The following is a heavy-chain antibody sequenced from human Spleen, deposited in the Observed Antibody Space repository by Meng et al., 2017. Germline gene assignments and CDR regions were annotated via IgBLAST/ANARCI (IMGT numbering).Heavy chain of an antibody. CDR1: GFTFSSYV. CDR3: ARVRGGNFDY. Sequence: GESLKISCAASGFTFSSYVMNWVRQAPGKGLEWVSYISSSGSTIYYADSMKGRFTISRDNAKNSLYLQMNSLRAEDTAVYYCARVRGGNFDYWGQGTLVTVSS. D-gene: IGHD2/OR15-2a*01. CDR2: ISSSGSTI. V-gene: IGHV3-48*03. J-gene: IGHJ4*02.